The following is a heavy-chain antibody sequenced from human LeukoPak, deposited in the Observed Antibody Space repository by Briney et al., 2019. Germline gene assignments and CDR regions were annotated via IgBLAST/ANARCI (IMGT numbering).Heavy chain of an antibody. J-gene: IGHJ4*02. V-gene: IGHV3-21*01. CDR1: GFTFSTYA. CDR2: ISSSSSYI. CDR3: ARVSLYSSFSFDY. D-gene: IGHD6-6*01. Sequence: PGGSLRLSCAASGFTFSTYAMTWVRQAPGKGLEWVSSISSSSSYIYYADSVKGRFTISRDNAKNSLYLQMNSLRAEDTAVYYCARVSLYSSFSFDYWGQGTLVTVSS.